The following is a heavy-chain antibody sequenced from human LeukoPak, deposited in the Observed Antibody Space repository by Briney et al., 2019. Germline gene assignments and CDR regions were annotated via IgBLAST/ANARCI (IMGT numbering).Heavy chain of an antibody. CDR2: ISYDGSNI. CDR1: GFDFNNYV. Sequence: PGGSLRLSCAASGFDFNNYVMHWVRQAPGKGLEWVAVISYDGSNIYYSDSVKGRFTISRDNSKNTLYVQMSSLRPEDTAVYYCAREMATTETLDYWGQGTLVTVSS. V-gene: IGHV3-30-3*01. CDR3: AREMATTETLDY. J-gene: IGHJ4*02. D-gene: IGHD5-24*01.